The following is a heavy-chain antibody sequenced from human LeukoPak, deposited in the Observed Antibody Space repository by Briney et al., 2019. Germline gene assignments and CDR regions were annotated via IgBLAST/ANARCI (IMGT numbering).Heavy chain of an antibody. J-gene: IGHJ4*02. V-gene: IGHV3-11*01. CDR1: GFTFSDYY. D-gene: IGHD6-13*01. CDR2: ISSSGSTI. CDR3: ARDRLGYSTSQDY. Sequence: GGSLRLSCAASGFTFSDYYMSWIRQAPGKGLEWVSYISSSGSTIYYADSVKGRSTISRDNAKNSLYLQMNSLRAEDTAVYYRARDRLGYSTSQDYWGQGTLVTVSS.